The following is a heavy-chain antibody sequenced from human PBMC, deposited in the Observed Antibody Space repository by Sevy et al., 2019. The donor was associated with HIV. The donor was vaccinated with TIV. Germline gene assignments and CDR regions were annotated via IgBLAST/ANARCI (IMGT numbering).Heavy chain of an antibody. CDR3: SSHILTGSDF. CDR1: GFTFSSYG. V-gene: IGHV3-30*02. CDR2: IWYDGSDT. Sequence: GGYLRLSCAASGFTFSSYGMHWVRQAPGKGLEWVAFIWYDGSDTYYADSVKGRFNISRDNSKNTLYLQMNSMRTEDTAIYYCSSHILTGSDFWGQGTSVTVSS. J-gene: IGHJ4*02. D-gene: IGHD3-9*01.